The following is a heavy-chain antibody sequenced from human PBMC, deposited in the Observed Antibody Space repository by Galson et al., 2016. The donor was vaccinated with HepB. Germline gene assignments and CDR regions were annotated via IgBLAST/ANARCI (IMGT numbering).Heavy chain of an antibody. D-gene: IGHD6-19*01. CDR3: ARGGATPGQWLDNWFDP. CDR1: GLSFSTYW. V-gene: IGHV3-7*03. Sequence: SLRLSCAASGLSFSTYWVAWVRQAPGKGLEWVANIKEDGSETFYADSVKGRFTISRDNAKNSLFLQMNSLRAEDTAFYYCARGGATPGQWLDNWFDPWGQGTLVSVSS. J-gene: IGHJ5*02. CDR2: IKEDGSET.